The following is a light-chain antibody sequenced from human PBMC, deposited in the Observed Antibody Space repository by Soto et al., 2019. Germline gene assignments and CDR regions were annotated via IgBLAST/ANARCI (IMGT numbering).Light chain of an antibody. V-gene: IGKV1-5*03. J-gene: IGKJ1*01. CDR3: QEFHSSSRT. CDR2: SAS. Sequence: DIRMTQSPSTLSASLGDRVTISCRASRNIDSWLAWYQQRPGGIPQLLIYSASNLQNGVPSRFSGSGSGTNFTLTTNGLQPDDVLTYYCQEFHSSSRTFGQGTRVDMK. CDR1: RNIDSW.